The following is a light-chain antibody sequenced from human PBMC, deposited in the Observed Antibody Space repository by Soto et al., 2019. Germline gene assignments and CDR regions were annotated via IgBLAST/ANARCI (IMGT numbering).Light chain of an antibody. CDR1: QSLSGN. Sequence: IVMTQSPATLSLSPGERASLSCRASQSLSGNLAWYQQKPGQAPRLLIYDASSRATGTPARFSGIGSGTEFALTISSLQSEDFAVYCCQQYQNWPWTFGQGTKVEI. V-gene: IGKV3-15*01. CDR2: DAS. J-gene: IGKJ1*01. CDR3: QQYQNWPWT.